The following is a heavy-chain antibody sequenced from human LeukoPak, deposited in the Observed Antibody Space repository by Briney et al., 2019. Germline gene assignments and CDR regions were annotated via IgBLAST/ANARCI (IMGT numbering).Heavy chain of an antibody. CDR3: AKVFPYYDSSGRYFDY. J-gene: IGHJ4*02. D-gene: IGHD3-22*01. CDR2: ISGSGGST. Sequence: GGSLRLSCAASGFSFSSYAMSWVRQAPGKGLEWVSAISGSGGSTYYADSVKGRFTISRDNSKNTLYLQMNSLRAEDTAVYYCAKVFPYYDSSGRYFDYWGQGTLVTVSS. CDR1: GFSFSSYA. V-gene: IGHV3-23*01.